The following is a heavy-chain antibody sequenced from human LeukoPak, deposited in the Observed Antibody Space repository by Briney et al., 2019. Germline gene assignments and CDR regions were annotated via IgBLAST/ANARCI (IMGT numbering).Heavy chain of an antibody. Sequence: GGSLRLSCAASGFTFSSYAMSWVRQAPGKGLEWVSAISGSGGSTYYADSVKDRFTISRDNSKNTLYLQMNSLRAEDTAVYYCAKDAYYYDSSGSTYWGQGTLVTVSS. V-gene: IGHV3-23*01. J-gene: IGHJ4*02. CDR1: GFTFSSYA. CDR3: AKDAYYYDSSGSTY. CDR2: ISGSGGST. D-gene: IGHD3-22*01.